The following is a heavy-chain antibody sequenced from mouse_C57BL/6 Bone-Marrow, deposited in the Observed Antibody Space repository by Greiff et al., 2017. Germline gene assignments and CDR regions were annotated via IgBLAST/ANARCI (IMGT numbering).Heavy chain of an antibody. V-gene: IGHV1-4*01. CDR2: INPSSGYT. Sequence: QVQLQQSGAELARPGASVKMSCKASGYTFTSYTMHWVKQRPGQGLEWIGYINPSSGYTKYNQKFKDKATLTADKSSSTAYMQLSSLTSEDSAVYYCARYPFGGFYYGSSRDYAMDYWGQGTSVTVSS. J-gene: IGHJ4*01. CDR3: ARYPFGGFYYGSSRDYAMDY. D-gene: IGHD1-1*01. CDR1: GYTFTSYT.